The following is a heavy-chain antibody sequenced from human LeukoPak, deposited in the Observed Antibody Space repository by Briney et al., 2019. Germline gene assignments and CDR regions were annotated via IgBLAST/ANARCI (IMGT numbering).Heavy chain of an antibody. V-gene: IGHV3-48*01. CDR2: ISSSSSTI. CDR1: GFTFSSYS. J-gene: IGHJ4*02. Sequence: TGGSVRLSCAASGFTFSSYSMNWVRQAPGKGLEWVSYISSSSSTIYYADSVKGRFTISRDNAKNSLYLQMNSLRAEDTAVYYCVGTVYDFWSGSMGDYFDYGAQGTLVTVSS. D-gene: IGHD3-3*01. CDR3: VGTVYDFWSGSMGDYFDY.